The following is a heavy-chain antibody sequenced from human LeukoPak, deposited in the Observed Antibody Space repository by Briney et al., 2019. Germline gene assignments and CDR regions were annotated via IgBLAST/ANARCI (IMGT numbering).Heavy chain of an antibody. V-gene: IGHV4-61*02. CDR1: GDSISSGDYY. CDR3: ARGPYCYDSSGAFDI. D-gene: IGHD3-22*01. Sequence: SSQTLSLTCTVSGDSISSGDYYWSWIRQPAGKGLEWIGRISSSGSTNYNPSLKSRVTISVDTSKNQFSLKLSSVTAADTAVYFCARGPYCYDSSGAFDIWGQGTMVTVSS. J-gene: IGHJ3*02. CDR2: ISSSGST.